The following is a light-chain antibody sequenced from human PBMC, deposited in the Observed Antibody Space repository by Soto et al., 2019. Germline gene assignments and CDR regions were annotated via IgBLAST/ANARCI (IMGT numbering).Light chain of an antibody. J-gene: IGKJ4*01. CDR1: QSVSSSY. V-gene: IGKV3D-20*02. CDR3: QQRSNWPLT. CDR2: SAS. Sequence: EIVLTQSPGTLSLSPGERATLSCRTSQSVSSSYLAWYQHKPGQAPRLLIHSASSRATGIPDRFSGSGSGTNFTLTISRLEPEDFAVYYCQQRSNWPLTFGGGTKVDIK.